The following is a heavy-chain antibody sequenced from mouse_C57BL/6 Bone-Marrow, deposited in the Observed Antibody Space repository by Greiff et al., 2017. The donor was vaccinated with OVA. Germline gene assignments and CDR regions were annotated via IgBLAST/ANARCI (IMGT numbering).Heavy chain of an antibody. CDR2: ISSGSSTI. D-gene: IGHD2-4*01. CDR1: GFTFSDYG. V-gene: IGHV5-17*01. J-gene: IGHJ3*01. CDR3: ADYDGGAWFAY. Sequence: EVHLVESGGGLVKPGGSLKLSCAASGFTFSDYGMHWVRQAPEKGLEWVAYISSGSSTIYYADTVKGRFTISRDNAKNTLFLQMTSLRSEDTAMYYCADYDGGAWFAYWGQGTLVTVSA.